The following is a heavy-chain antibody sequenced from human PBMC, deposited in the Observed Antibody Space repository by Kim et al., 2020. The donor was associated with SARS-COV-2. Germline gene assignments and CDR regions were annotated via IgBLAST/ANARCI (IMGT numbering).Heavy chain of an antibody. J-gene: IGHJ6*02. D-gene: IGHD6-13*01. Sequence: ASVKVSCKASGYTFTSYAMHWVRQAPGQRLEWMGWINAGNGNTKYSQKFQGRVTITRDTSASTAYMELSSLRSEDTAVYYCARHSSSWYRVRGGYYGMDVWGQGTTVTVSS. V-gene: IGHV1-3*01. CDR1: GYTFTSYA. CDR2: INAGNGNT. CDR3: ARHSSSWYRVRGGYYGMDV.